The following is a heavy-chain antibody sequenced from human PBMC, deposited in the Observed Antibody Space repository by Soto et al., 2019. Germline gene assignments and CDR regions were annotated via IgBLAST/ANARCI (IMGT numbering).Heavy chain of an antibody. J-gene: IGHJ6*02. CDR2: IYSGGST. Sequence: GGSLRLSCAASGFTVSSNYMSWVRQAPGKGLEWVSVIYSGGSTYYADSVKGRFTISRDNSKNTLYLQMNSLRAEDTAVYYCARDLLYGDYERYYYYGMDVWGQGTTVTVSS. CDR1: GFTVSSNY. D-gene: IGHD4-17*01. CDR3: ARDLLYGDYERYYYYGMDV. V-gene: IGHV3-53*01.